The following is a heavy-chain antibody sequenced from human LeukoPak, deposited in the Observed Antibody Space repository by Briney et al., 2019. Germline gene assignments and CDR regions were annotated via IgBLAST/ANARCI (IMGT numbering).Heavy chain of an antibody. J-gene: IGHJ6*02. CDR1: GFTFSSYG. V-gene: IGHV3-33*08. CDR2: IWYDATNK. D-gene: IGHD3-10*01. Sequence: GGSLRLSCAASGFTFSSYGMHWVRQAPGKGLEWVAVIWYDATNKYYADSVKGRFTISRDNSKNTLYLQMNSLRAEDTAVYFCARDASRGGDYYYYYGMNVWGQGTTVTVSS. CDR3: ARDASRGGDYYYYYGMNV.